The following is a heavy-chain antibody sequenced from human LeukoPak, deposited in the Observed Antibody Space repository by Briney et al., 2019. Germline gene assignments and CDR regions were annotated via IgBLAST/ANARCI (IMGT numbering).Heavy chain of an antibody. CDR3: ARLAVAGVIGYYYYMDV. CDR2: IIPIFGTA. V-gene: IGHV1-69*06. CDR1: GGTFSSYA. Sequence: SVKVSCKASGGTFSSYAISWVRQAPGQGLEWMGGIIPIFGTANYAQKFQGRVTITADKSTSTAYMELSSLRSEDTAVYYCARLAVAGVIGYYYYMDVWGKGTTVTVSS. J-gene: IGHJ6*03. D-gene: IGHD6-19*01.